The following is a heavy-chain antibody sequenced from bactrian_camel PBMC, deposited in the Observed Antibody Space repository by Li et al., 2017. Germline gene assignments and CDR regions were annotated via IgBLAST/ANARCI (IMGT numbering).Heavy chain of an antibody. V-gene: IGHV3-2*01. CDR2: INADGSIT. CDR3: ASGEIPGEEYNY. Sequence: HVQLVESGGGSVQAGGSLRLSCAASGFTYTRYYMTWVRQAPGKGLEWVSSINADGSITVYADSVRGRFTISRDNAKNTLYLQMNNLKPEDTALYYCASGEIPGEEYNYWGQGTQVTVS. D-gene: IGHD7*01. J-gene: IGHJ4*01. CDR1: GFTYTRYY.